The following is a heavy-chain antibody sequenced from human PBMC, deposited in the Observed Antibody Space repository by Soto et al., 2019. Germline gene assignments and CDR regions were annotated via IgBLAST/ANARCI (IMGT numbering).Heavy chain of an antibody. D-gene: IGHD6-25*01. V-gene: IGHV3-48*03. Sequence: GGSLRLSCAASGFTFSSYEMNWVRQAPGKGLEWVSYISSSGSTIYYADSVKGRFTISRDNAKNSLYLQMNSLRAEDTAVYYCASRNSSGGTQGDYYYYGMDVWGQGTTVTVSS. CDR1: GFTFSSYE. CDR3: ASRNSSGGTQGDYYYYGMDV. CDR2: ISSSGSTI. J-gene: IGHJ6*02.